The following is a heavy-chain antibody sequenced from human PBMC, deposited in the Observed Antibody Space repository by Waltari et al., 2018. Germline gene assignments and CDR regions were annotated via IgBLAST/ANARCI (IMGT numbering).Heavy chain of an antibody. J-gene: IGHJ6*02. V-gene: IGHV3-7*01. CDR2: INQDGSEK. Sequence: EEQLLESGGGLVQVGGSLRLSCTASGFTFSNNWMDWVRQAPGKGLEWVANINQDGSEKYYVDSVKGRFTISRDNAKNSVYLQINSLRDEDTAVYYCSRSLDIWGQGTTVTVSS. CDR3: SRSLDI. CDR1: GFTFSNNW.